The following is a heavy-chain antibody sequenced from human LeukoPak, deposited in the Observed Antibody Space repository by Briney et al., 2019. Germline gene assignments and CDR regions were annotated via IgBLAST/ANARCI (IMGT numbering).Heavy chain of an antibody. J-gene: IGHJ4*02. D-gene: IGHD1-7*01. CDR1: GFTFSSYG. CDR2: IWYDGSNK. CDR3: ARDLRNYIFDY. V-gene: IGHV3-33*01. Sequence: GGSLRLSCAASGFTFSSYGMHWVRQAPGKGLEWVAVIWYDGSNKYYADSVKGRFTISRDNSKNTLYLQMNSLRAEDTAVYYCARDLRNYIFDYWGQGTLVTVSS.